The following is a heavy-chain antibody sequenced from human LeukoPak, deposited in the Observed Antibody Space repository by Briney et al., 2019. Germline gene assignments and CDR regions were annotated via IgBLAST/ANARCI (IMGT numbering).Heavy chain of an antibody. D-gene: IGHD3-3*01. V-gene: IGHV3-23*01. CDR1: RFTFTSYA. J-gene: IGHJ5*02. CDR2: ISASGGTT. Sequence: GGSLRLSCAASRFTFTSYAMSWARQAPGKGLAWVSGISASGGTTYYADSVKGRFSISRDNSKNTLYLQMNSLRAEDAAVYYRAKAPFDFWSGGPWGQGTLVTVSS. CDR3: AKAPFDFWSGGP.